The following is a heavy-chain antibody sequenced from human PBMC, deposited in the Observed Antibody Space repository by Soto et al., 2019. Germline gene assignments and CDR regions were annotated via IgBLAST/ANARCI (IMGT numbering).Heavy chain of an antibody. Sequence: QVQLVQSGAEVKKPGASVRVSCKASGYSFTDCHIHWVRQAPGQGLEWLGRINPKSGGTSTAQKFQGWVTMTRDWCISIVYMELTRLRSDDTAVYFCARGHSTDCSNGVCSFFYNHEMDVWGQGTTVTVSS. CDR1: GYSFTDCH. CDR2: INPKSGGT. J-gene: IGHJ6*02. D-gene: IGHD2-8*01. CDR3: ARGHSTDCSNGVCSFFYNHEMDV. V-gene: IGHV1-2*04.